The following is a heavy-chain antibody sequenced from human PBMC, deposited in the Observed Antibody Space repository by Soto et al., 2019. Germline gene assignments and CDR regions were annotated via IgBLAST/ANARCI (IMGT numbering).Heavy chain of an antibody. Sequence: QVLLVQSGAEAKRPGSSLKVSCKASGGTFDNYVLNWVRQAPGQGLEWVGGIIPSSETTNYAQKFQGRLTLIADANIVYMELSSLRSDDMAIYYCARRHVSSIHFLRFDDWGQGTLVTVSS. D-gene: IGHD3-3*02. CDR3: ARRHVSSIHFLRFDD. CDR2: IIPSSETT. J-gene: IGHJ4*02. CDR1: GGTFDNYV. V-gene: IGHV1-69*01.